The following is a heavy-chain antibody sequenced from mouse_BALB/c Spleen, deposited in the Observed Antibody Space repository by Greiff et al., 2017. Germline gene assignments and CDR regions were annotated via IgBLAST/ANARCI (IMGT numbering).Heavy chain of an antibody. D-gene: IGHD2-4*01. CDR2: ISSGGSYT. J-gene: IGHJ3*01. V-gene: IGHV5-6*01. CDR1: GFTFSSYG. Sequence: EVQRVESGGDLVKPGGSLKLSCAASGFTFSSYGMSWVRQTPDKRLEWVATISSGGSYTYYPDSVKGRFTISRDNAKNTLYLQMSSLKSEDTAMYYCARHPYDYDGAWFAYWGQGTLVTVSA. CDR3: ARHPYDYDGAWFAY.